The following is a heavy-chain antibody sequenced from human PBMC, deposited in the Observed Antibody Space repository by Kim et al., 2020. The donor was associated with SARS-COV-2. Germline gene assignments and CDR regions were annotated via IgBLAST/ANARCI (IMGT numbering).Heavy chain of an antibody. CDR3: ARGSRQLVRGRYFDY. Sequence: SETLSLTCAVYGGSFSGYHWSWIRQPPGKGLEWIGEINHSGSTNYNPSLKSRVTISVDTSKNQFSLKLSSVTAADTAVYYCARGSRQLVRGRYFDYWGQGTLVTVSS. V-gene: IGHV4-34*01. CDR2: INHSGST. CDR1: GGSFSGYH. D-gene: IGHD6-13*01. J-gene: IGHJ4*02.